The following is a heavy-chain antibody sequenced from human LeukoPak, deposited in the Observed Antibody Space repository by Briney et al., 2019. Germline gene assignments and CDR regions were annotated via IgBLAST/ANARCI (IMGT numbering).Heavy chain of an antibody. Sequence: PSETLSLTCTVSVGSISSYYWSWIRQPPGKGLEWIGYIYYSGSTNYNPSLKSRVTISVDTSKNQFSLKLRSVTAADTDVYYCARYYDSSGYPDITDAFDIWGQGTMVTVSS. CDR1: VGSISSYY. CDR2: IYYSGST. CDR3: ARYYDSSGYPDITDAFDI. J-gene: IGHJ3*02. V-gene: IGHV4-59*01. D-gene: IGHD3-22*01.